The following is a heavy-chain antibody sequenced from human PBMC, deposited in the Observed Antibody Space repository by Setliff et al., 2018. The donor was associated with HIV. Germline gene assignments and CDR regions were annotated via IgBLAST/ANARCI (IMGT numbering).Heavy chain of an antibody. V-gene: IGHV5-51*01. CDR2: IYPNDFDT. Sequence: GESLKISYETSGYIFTHYWIGWVRQMPGKGLECMGIIYPNDFDTKYSPSFQGQVTISADRSTNTAYLEWSSLKASDTAMYYCAKAGRGIYYTGGYYYDGFDVWGQGTMVTVSS. CDR3: AKAGRGIYYTGGYYYDGFDV. CDR1: GYIFTHYW. J-gene: IGHJ3*01. D-gene: IGHD3-22*01.